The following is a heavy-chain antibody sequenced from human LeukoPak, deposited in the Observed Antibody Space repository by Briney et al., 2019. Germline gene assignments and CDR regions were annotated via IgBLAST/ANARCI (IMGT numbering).Heavy chain of an antibody. D-gene: IGHD2-15*01. CDR3: ARGYCSGGSCPYYYYYYMDV. CDR2: INWNGGST. J-gene: IGHJ6*03. CDR1: GFNFNTYW. Sequence: GGSLRLSCAASGFNFNTYWMSWVRQAPGKGLEWVSGINWNGGSTGYADSVKGRLTISRDNAKNSLYLQMNSLRAEDTALYYCARGYCSGGSCPYYYYYYMDVWGKGTTVTVSS. V-gene: IGHV3-20*04.